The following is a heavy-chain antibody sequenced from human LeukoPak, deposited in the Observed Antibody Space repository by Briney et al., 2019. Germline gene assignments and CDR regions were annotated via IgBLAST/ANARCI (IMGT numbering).Heavy chain of an antibody. V-gene: IGHV4-59*01. CDR2: IYYSGST. CDR1: GGSISSYY. CDR3: ARSSPAMVRGVNDAFDI. J-gene: IGHJ3*02. Sequence: PSETLSLTCTVSGGSISSYYWSWIRQPPGEGLEWIGYIYYSGSTNYNPSLKGRVTISVDTSKNQFSLKLSSVTAADTAVYYCARSSPAMVRGVNDAFDIWGQGTMVTVSS. D-gene: IGHD3-10*01.